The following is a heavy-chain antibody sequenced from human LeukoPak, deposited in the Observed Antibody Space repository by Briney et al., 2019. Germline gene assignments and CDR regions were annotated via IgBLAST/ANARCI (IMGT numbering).Heavy chain of an antibody. Sequence: GGSLRLSCAASGFTFSSYAMHWVRQAPGKGLEYVSAISSNGGSTYYANSVKSRFTISRDNSKNTLYLQMGSLRAEDMAVYYCARGNGGWYDYWGQGTLVTVSS. V-gene: IGHV3-64*01. CDR2: ISSNGGST. D-gene: IGHD7-27*01. CDR3: ARGNGGWYDY. CDR1: GFTFSSYA. J-gene: IGHJ4*02.